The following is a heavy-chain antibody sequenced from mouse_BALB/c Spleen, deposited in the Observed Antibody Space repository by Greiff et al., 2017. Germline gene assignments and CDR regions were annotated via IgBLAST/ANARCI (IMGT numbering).Heavy chain of an antibody. D-gene: IGHD2-3*01. CDR1: GFTFSSFG. CDR2: ISSGSSTI. V-gene: IGHV5-17*02. CDR3: ARDDGYSYYYAMDY. Sequence: LVESGGGLVQPGGSRKLSCAASGFTFSSFGMHWVRQAPEKGLEWVAYISSGSSTIYYADTVKGRFTISRDNPKNTLFLQMTSLRSEDTAMYYCARDDGYSYYYAMDYWGQGTSVTVSS. J-gene: IGHJ4*01.